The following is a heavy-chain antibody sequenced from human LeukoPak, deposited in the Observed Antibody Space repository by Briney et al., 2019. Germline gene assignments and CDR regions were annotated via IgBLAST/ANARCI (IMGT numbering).Heavy chain of an antibody. V-gene: IGHV3-33*01. D-gene: IGHD4-17*01. CDR2: IWYDGNNK. CDR1: GFTFSSYG. Sequence: GGSLRLSCAASGFTFSSYGMHWVRQAPGKGLEWVAVIWYDGNNKYYADSVKGRFTISRDNSKNTLYLQMNSLRAEDTAVYYCARSQNYGDCMWSDPWGQGTLVTVSS. CDR3: ARSQNYGDCMWSDP. J-gene: IGHJ5*02.